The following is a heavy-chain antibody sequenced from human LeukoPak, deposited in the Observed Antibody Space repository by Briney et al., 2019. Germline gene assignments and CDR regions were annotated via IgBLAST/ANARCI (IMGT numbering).Heavy chain of an antibody. Sequence: GRSPRLSCAASGFTFSTYWMTRVPQAPGKGLVGFSRINSDGSSTSYADSVQGRFTISRDNAKNTLYLQMNSLRAEDTAVYYCARGRRIAAIDYWGQGTLVTVSS. D-gene: IGHD6-13*01. V-gene: IGHV3-74*01. CDR3: ARGRRIAAIDY. J-gene: IGHJ4*02. CDR1: GFTFSTYW. CDR2: INSDGSST.